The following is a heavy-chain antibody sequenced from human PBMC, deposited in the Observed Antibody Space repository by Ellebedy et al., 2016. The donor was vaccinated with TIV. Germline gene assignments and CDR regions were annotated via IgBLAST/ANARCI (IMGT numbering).Heavy chain of an antibody. V-gene: IGHV1-2*02. CDR3: ARIGKYQLVFLYAYDI. Sequence: AASVKVSCKASGDTFTGYYVQWVRQAPGQGLEWVGWINPNSGGTYYAQKFQGRVTMTRATSISAAYMELSRLRSDDTAVYYCARIGKYQLVFLYAYDIWGQGTMVTVSS. J-gene: IGHJ3*02. CDR2: INPNSGGT. CDR1: GDTFTGYY. D-gene: IGHD6-13*01.